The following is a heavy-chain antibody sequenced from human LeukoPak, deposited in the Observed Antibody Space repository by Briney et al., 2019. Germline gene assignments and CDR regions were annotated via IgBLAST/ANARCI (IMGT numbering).Heavy chain of an antibody. CDR2: IIPILGIA. D-gene: IGHD1-26*01. V-gene: IGHV1-69*04. J-gene: IGHJ3*02. CDR1: GGTFSSYA. Sequence: SVKVSCKASGGTFSSYAISWVRQAPGQGLEWMGRIIPILGIANYAQKFQGRVTITADKSTSTAYMELSSLRSEGTAVYYCARDSLLAAFDIWGQGTMVTVSS. CDR3: ARDSLLAAFDI.